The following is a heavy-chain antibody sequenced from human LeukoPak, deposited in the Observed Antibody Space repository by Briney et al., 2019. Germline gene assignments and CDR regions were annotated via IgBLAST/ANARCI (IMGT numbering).Heavy chain of an antibody. CDR3: ARGPSHGGKYRGFFHY. CDR2: INHSGTT. D-gene: IGHD4-23*01. V-gene: IGHV4-34*01. CDR1: GESFSGFY. J-gene: IGHJ4*02. Sequence: SETLSLTCGVYGESFSGFYWSWIRRPPGKGLEWIGEINHSGTTNYSPSLKSRVIISTDTSKNQFSVRLMSVTASDTAVYYCARGPSHGGKYRGFFHYWGQGTLVAVSS.